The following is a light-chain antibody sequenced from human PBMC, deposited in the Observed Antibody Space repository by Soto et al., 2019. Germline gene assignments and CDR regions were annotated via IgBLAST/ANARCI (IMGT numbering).Light chain of an antibody. J-gene: IGKJ4*01. Sequence: DIQMTQSPSSLFASIGDRVTITCRASQTISSYLNWYQQKPGKAPKVLIYAASSLQSGVPSRFSGSGSGTEFTLTISSLQPEDFATYYCQQSYSTPLTFGGGTKVEI. V-gene: IGKV1-39*01. CDR2: AAS. CDR1: QTISSY. CDR3: QQSYSTPLT.